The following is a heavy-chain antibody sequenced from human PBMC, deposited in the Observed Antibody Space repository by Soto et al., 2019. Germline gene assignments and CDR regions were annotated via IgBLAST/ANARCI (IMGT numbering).Heavy chain of an antibody. J-gene: IGHJ6*02. CDR1: GGSISSSNW. D-gene: IGHD3-10*02. CDR2: IYHSGST. CDR3: ASVRGGYYYGMDV. Sequence: QVQLQESGPGLVKPSGTLSLTCAVSGGSISSSNWWSWVRQPPGKGLEWIGEIYHSGSTKYNPSLKSRVTISVDKSKTQFSLKLSSVTAADTAVYYCASVRGGYYYGMDVWGQGTTVTVSS. V-gene: IGHV4-4*02.